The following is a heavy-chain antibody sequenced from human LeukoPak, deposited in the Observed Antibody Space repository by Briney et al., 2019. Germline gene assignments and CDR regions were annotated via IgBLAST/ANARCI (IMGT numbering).Heavy chain of an antibody. Sequence: GGSLRLSCSASGFTFSYYAMHWVRQAPGKGLEYVSGITSSGGSTYYTDSVKGRFTISRDNSNNTLYLQMSSLRADDTAVYYCVKGDYSGYTFPAFDYWGQGTLVSVSS. CDR2: ITSSGGST. CDR3: VKGDYSGYTFPAFDY. D-gene: IGHD5-12*01. CDR1: GFTFSYYA. J-gene: IGHJ4*02. V-gene: IGHV3-64D*06.